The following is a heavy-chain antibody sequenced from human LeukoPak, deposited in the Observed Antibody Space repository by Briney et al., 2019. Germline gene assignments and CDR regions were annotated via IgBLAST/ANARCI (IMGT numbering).Heavy chain of an antibody. V-gene: IGHV3-13*01. J-gene: IGHJ6*03. CDR2: IGTASDT. CDR1: GFTFSSFD. CDR3: ARGPPRGKYYYMDV. D-gene: IGHD1-1*01. Sequence: GGSLRLSCAASGFTFSSFDMHGVRQPTGQGLEWVSTIGTASDTYYPGSVEGRFTLSRDNAKNSLYLQMNSLTAGDTAVYYCARGPPRGKYYYMDVWGKGTTVTVSS.